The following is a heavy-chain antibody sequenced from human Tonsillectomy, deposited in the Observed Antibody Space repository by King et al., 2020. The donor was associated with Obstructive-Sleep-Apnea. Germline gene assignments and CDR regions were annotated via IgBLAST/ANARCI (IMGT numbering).Heavy chain of an antibody. V-gene: IGHV3-48*04. CDR3: ARDLGVVTATLDY. CDR2: ISISSSTL. Sequence: GQLVQSGGGLVQPGGSLRLSCAASGFTFRSYSMNWVRQAPGKGLERVSYISISSSTLYYADSVKGRFTISRDNAKNSLYLQMNSLRAEDTAVYYCARDLGVVTATLDYWGQGTLVTVSS. D-gene: IGHD2-21*02. J-gene: IGHJ4*02. CDR1: GFTFRSYS.